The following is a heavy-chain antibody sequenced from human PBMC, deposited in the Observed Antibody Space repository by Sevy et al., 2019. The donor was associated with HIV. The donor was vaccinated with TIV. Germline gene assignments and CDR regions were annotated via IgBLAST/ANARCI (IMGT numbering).Heavy chain of an antibody. D-gene: IGHD3-3*01. CDR2: ISAYNGNT. V-gene: IGHV1-18*01. Sequence: ASVKVSCKASGYTFTSYGISWVRQAPGQGLEWMGWISAYNGNTNYAQKLQGRVTMTTDKSTRPACMELRSLRSDDTAVYYCAIEKRWVDVWSGYEDMDVWGQGTTVTVSS. J-gene: IGHJ6*02. CDR3: AIEKRWVDVWSGYEDMDV. CDR1: GYTFTSYG.